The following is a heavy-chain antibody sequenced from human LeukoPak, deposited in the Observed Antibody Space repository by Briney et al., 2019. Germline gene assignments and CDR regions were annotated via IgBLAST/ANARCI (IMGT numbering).Heavy chain of an antibody. Sequence: KIGESLKISCKGSGYSFTSYWIGWVRQMPGKGPEWMGIIYPGDSDTRYSPSFQGQVTISAAKSISTAYLQWSSLKASDTAMYYCARLARDYYGSGSYYPGAPNWFDPWGQGTLVTVSS. J-gene: IGHJ5*02. CDR2: IYPGDSDT. CDR1: GYSFTSYW. V-gene: IGHV5-51*01. CDR3: ARLARDYYGSGSYYPGAPNWFDP. D-gene: IGHD3-10*01.